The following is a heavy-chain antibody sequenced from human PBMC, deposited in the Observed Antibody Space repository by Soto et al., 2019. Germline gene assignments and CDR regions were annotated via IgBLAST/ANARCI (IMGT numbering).Heavy chain of an antibody. CDR1: GFTFSSYG. J-gene: IGHJ6*03. D-gene: IGHD2-15*01. CDR3: ARDLLRFGNYMDV. CDR2: IWYDGSNK. V-gene: IGHV3-33*01. Sequence: GGSLRLSCAASGFTFSSYGMQWVRQAPGKGLEWVAVIWYDGSNKYYADSVKGRFTISRDNSKNTLYLQMNSLRAEDTAVYYCARDLLRFGNYMDVWGKGTTVTVSS.